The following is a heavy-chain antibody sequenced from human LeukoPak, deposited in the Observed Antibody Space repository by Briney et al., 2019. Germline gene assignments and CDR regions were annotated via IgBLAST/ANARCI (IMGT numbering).Heavy chain of an antibody. D-gene: IGHD3-3*01. Sequence: GRSLRLSCAASGLTFGSYGMHWVRQAPGKGLERVAVIWYDGSNEYYADSVKGRFTISRDNSKNTLYLQMNSLRAEDTAVYYCAKDRRFLEWEFDYWGQGTLATVSS. CDR2: IWYDGSNE. J-gene: IGHJ4*02. V-gene: IGHV3-33*06. CDR3: AKDRRFLEWEFDY. CDR1: GLTFGSYG.